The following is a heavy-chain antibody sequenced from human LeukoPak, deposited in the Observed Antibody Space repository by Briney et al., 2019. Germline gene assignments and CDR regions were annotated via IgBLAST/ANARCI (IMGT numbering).Heavy chain of an antibody. D-gene: IGHD2-8*01. CDR2: VSSIGLT. CDR1: GDSISTHY. Sequence: SETLSPTCTISGDSISTHYWTWIRQSPGKGLEWIGYVSSIGLTNYNPSLKSRVTISVDTSKNHFSLRLRSLTAADTAVYYCARDLTTVTKGFDIWGQGTVVTVSS. CDR3: ARDLTTVTKGFDI. J-gene: IGHJ3*02. V-gene: IGHV4-59*11.